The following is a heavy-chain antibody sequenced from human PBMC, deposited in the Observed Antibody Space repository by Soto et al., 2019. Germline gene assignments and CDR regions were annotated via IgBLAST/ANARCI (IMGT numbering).Heavy chain of an antibody. Sequence: ASVKVSCKASGYTFTSYYMHWVRQAPGQGLEWMGIINPSGGSTSYAQKFQGRVTMTRDTSTSTVYMELSSLRSEDTAVYYCASRDIVVVPAALKEGYYYGMDVWGQGTTVTVSS. V-gene: IGHV1-46*01. CDR2: INPSGGST. J-gene: IGHJ6*02. CDR1: GYTFTSYY. D-gene: IGHD2-2*01. CDR3: ASRDIVVVPAALKEGYYYGMDV.